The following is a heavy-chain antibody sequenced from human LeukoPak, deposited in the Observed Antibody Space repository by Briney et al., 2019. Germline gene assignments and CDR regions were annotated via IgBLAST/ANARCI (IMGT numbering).Heavy chain of an antibody. CDR2: IYYSGST. D-gene: IGHD3-3*01. CDR1: GGSISSNNYY. J-gene: IGHJ4*02. CDR3: AREGGFYRPLDY. Sequence: PSETLSLTCTVSGGSISSNNYYWGWIRQPPGKGLEWIGSIYYSGSTYYNPSLKSRVTISVDTSKNQFSLKLSSVTAADTAVYYCAREGGFYRPLDYSGQGTLVTVSS. V-gene: IGHV4-39*02.